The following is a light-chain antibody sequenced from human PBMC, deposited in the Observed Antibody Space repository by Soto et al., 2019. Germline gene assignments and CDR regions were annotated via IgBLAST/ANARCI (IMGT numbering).Light chain of an antibody. J-gene: IGKJ4*01. CDR2: SAS. CDR3: QQSFNTLT. Sequence: IQMTKSPSSLSASVGDRVTITCRASQRISTYVSWYQHSPGKPPKLLIHSASTWQSGVPPRFSGSGSGTDFTLTISSRQPEDFARYYCQQSFNTLTFGGGTKVEI. CDR1: QRISTY. V-gene: IGKV1-39*01.